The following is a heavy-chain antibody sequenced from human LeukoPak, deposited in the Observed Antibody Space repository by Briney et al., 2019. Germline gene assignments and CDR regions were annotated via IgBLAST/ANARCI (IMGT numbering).Heavy chain of an antibody. Sequence: GGSLRLSCAASGFTFSSYWMHWVRQAPGKGLEWVAFIRYDGNYNYYADIVKGRFTISRDDSKNTMFLQMTNLRPDDTAVYFCAKDRMTVFESWGQGTLVTVSS. D-gene: IGHD2-21*02. V-gene: IGHV3-30*02. CDR3: AKDRMTVFES. CDR1: GFTFSSYW. J-gene: IGHJ4*02. CDR2: IRYDGNYN.